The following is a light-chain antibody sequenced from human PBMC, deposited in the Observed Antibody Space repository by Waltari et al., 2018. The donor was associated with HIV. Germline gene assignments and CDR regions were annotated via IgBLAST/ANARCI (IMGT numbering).Light chain of an antibody. J-gene: IGKJ4*01. CDR3: QQRSNWPPLT. CDR1: QSVSSY. CDR2: DAS. V-gene: IGKV3-11*01. Sequence: ELVLTQSPATLSLSPGDRATPSCRASQSVSSYLAWYQQKPGQAPRLLIYDASNRATGIPARFSGSGSGTDFTLTISSLEPEDFAVYYCQQRSNWPPLTFGGGTKVEIK.